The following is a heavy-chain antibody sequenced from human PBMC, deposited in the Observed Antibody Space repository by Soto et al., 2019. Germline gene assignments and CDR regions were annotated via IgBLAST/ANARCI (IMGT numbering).Heavy chain of an antibody. CDR1: GYTLTELS. Sequence: GASVKVSCKVSGYTLTELSMHWVRQAPGKGLEWMGWINAYNGKTIYAQKLQGRVTMTTDTSTGTAYMELRGLRSDDTAVYYCARDGRFLEWTYYYYYYMDVWGKGTTVTVSS. J-gene: IGHJ6*03. CDR2: INAYNGKT. V-gene: IGHV1-24*01. CDR3: ARDGRFLEWTYYYYYYMDV. D-gene: IGHD3-3*01.